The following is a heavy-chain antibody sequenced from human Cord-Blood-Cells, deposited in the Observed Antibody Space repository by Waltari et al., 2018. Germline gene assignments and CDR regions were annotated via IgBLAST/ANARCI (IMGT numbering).Heavy chain of an antibody. J-gene: IGHJ1*01. CDR2: INHSGST. D-gene: IGHD6-13*01. CDR3: ARGWGIGSSWYWGAEYFQH. V-gene: IGHV4-34*01. CDR1: GGSFSGYY. Sequence: QVQLQQWGAGLLKPSETLSLTCAVYGGSFSGYYWSWNRQPPGKGLEWIGEINHSGSTNYNPSLKSRVTISVDTSKNQFSLKLSSVTAADTAVYYCARGWGIGSSWYWGAEYFQHWGQGTLVTVSS.